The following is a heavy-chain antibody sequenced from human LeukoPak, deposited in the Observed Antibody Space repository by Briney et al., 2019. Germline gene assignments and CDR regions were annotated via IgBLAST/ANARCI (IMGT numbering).Heavy chain of an antibody. V-gene: IGHV3-33*01. J-gene: IGHJ5*02. CDR1: GFTFRTYG. D-gene: IGHD5-24*01. Sequence: GRSLRLSCAASGFTFRTYGMYWVRHAPGEGLEWVAVIWYDGGKKHYVDSVEGRFTISRDNSKNILYLEMSSLRAEDTAVYYCVRGSGGDGYKHWGDSWGQGTLVTVSS. CDR2: IWYDGGKK. CDR3: VRGSGGDGYKHWGDS.